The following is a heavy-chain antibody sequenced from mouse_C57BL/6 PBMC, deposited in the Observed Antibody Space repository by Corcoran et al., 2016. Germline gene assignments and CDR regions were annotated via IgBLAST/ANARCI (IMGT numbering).Heavy chain of an antibody. V-gene: IGHV9-3*01. CDR1: GYTFTTYG. CDR2: INTYSGVP. CDR3: ARRDGNYYFDY. J-gene: IGHJ2*01. D-gene: IGHD2-1*01. Sequence: QIQLVQSGPELKKPGETVKISCKASGYTFTTYGMSWVKQAPGKGLKWMGWINTYSGVPTYADDFKGRFAFSLETSASTAYLQINNLKNEDTATYFCARRDGNYYFDYWGQGTTLTVSS.